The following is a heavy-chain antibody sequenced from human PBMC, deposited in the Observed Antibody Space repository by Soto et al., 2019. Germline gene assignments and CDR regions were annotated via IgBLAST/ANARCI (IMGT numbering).Heavy chain of an antibody. CDR1: GGTFSSYA. V-gene: IGHV1-69*12. D-gene: IGHD3-22*01. J-gene: IGHJ6*02. CDR3: AREYYDDSSGYPTRPYYYYYGMDV. Sequence: QVQLVQSGAEVKKPGSSVKVSCKASGGTFSSYAISWVRQAPGQGLEWMGGIIPIFGTANYAQKFQGRVTITADESTSTAYMELSSLRSEDTAVYYCAREYYDDSSGYPTRPYYYYYGMDVWGQGTTVTVSS. CDR2: IIPIFGTA.